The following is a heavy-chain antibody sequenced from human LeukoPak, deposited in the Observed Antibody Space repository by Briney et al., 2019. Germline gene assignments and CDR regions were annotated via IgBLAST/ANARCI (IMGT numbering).Heavy chain of an antibody. CDR2: INHSGST. J-gene: IGHJ6*03. D-gene: IGHD1-26*01. Sequence: PSETLSLTCAVYVGSFSCYYWGWIRQPPGKGLEWIGEINHSGSTNYNPSLKSRVTISVDTSKNQFSLKLSSVTAADTAVYYCARLWESYYYYRDVWGKGTTVTVSS. CDR1: VGSFSCYY. CDR3: ARLWESYYYYRDV. V-gene: IGHV4-34*01.